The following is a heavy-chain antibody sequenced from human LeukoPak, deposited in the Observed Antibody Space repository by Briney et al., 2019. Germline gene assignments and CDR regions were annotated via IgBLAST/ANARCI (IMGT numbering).Heavy chain of an antibody. Sequence: SETLSLTCSVSGGSNSSYSWSWIRQPPGKGLEWIGYINYSGSTNYNPSLKSRVTISVDTSKNQFSVKLSSVTAADTAVYYCATVRRITGTTDFDYWGQGTLVTVSS. J-gene: IGHJ4*02. D-gene: IGHD1-20*01. CDR1: GGSNSSYS. V-gene: IGHV4-59*01. CDR2: INYSGST. CDR3: ATVRRITGTTDFDY.